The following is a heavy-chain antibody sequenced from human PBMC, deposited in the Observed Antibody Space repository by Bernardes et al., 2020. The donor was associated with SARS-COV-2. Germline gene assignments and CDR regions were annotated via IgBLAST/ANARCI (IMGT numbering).Heavy chain of an antibody. CDR3: ARQSSEFYGMDV. CDR1: GYTLPCYW. J-gene: IGHJ6*02. D-gene: IGHD6-19*01. CDR2: IYPGDSDT. V-gene: IGHV5-51*01. Sequence: GGSLKTSCKVPGYTLPCYWIAWVPQMPGKGLEWMGLIYPGDSDTRYSPSFQGHVSISVDRSLSTAYLQWSSLKASDTAIYYRARQSSEFYGMDVWGQGTTVTVSS.